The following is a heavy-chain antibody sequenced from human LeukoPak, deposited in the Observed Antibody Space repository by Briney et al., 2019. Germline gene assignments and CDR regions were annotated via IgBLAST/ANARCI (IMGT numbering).Heavy chain of an antibody. CDR1: GFTFSSYS. Sequence: PGGSLRLSCAASGFTFSSYSMNWVRQAPGKGLEWVSSISSSSSYIYYADSVKGRFTISRDNAKNSLYLQMNSLRAEDTAVYYCAKEVEEMATIAHGMDVWGQGTTVTVSS. CDR2: ISSSSSYI. J-gene: IGHJ6*02. D-gene: IGHD5-24*01. CDR3: AKEVEEMATIAHGMDV. V-gene: IGHV3-21*01.